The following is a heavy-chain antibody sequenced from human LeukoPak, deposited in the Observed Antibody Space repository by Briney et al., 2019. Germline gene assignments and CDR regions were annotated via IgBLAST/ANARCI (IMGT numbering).Heavy chain of an antibody. D-gene: IGHD2-15*01. Sequence: GGSLRLSCAASGFTVSSNYMSWVRQAPGKGLEWVSVIYSGGSTYYADSVKGRFTISRHNSKNTLYLQMNSLRAEDTAVYYCAREARDCSGGSCYSFDYWGQGTLVTASS. J-gene: IGHJ4*02. CDR1: GFTVSSNY. CDR2: IYSGGST. CDR3: AREARDCSGGSCYSFDY. V-gene: IGHV3-53*04.